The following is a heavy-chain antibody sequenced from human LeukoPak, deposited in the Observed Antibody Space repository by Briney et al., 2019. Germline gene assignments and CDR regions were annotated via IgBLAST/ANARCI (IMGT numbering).Heavy chain of an antibody. V-gene: IGHV1-2*02. Sequence: ASVKVSCKASGYTFTGYHMHWVRQAPGQGLEWMGWINPNSGGTNYAQKFQGRVTMTRDTSISTAYMELSRLRSDDTAVYYCARGYCSSTSCYRLESNWFDPWGQGTLVTVSS. CDR3: ARGYCSSTSCYRLESNWFDP. D-gene: IGHD2-2*01. CDR2: INPNSGGT. CDR1: GYTFTGYH. J-gene: IGHJ5*02.